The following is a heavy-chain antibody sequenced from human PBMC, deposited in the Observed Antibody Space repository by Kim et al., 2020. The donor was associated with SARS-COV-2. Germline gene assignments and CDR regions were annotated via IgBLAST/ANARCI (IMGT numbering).Heavy chain of an antibody. V-gene: IGHV4-30-2*04. D-gene: IGHD1-26*01. J-gene: IGHJ6*02. Sequence: PSLKSRVTISVDTAKNRFSLKLSSVTAADTAVYYCASIVGATYYYYYGMDVCGQGTTVTVSS. CDR3: ASIVGATYYYYYGMDV.